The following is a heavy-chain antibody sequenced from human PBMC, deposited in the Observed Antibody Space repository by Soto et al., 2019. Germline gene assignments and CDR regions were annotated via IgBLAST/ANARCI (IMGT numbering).Heavy chain of an antibody. Sequence: QVQLQESGPGLVKPSETLSLTCTVSGGSVSSGSYYWSWIRQPPGKGLVWIGYIYYSGGTNYNTTLKSRVTLSVYTSKNQFSLKLSSVTAADTAVYYRARWLAYDAFDIWGQGTMVTVSS. CDR2: IYYSGGT. CDR3: ARWLAYDAFDI. D-gene: IGHD5-12*01. J-gene: IGHJ3*02. CDR1: GGSVSSGSYY. V-gene: IGHV4-61*01.